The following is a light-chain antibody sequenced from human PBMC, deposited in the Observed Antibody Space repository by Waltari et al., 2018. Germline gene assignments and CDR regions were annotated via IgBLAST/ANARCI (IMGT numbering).Light chain of an antibody. CDR2: TNA. CDR3: AVWDDNLSGVV. CDR1: SSTIGVNV. Sequence: QSVLAQPPSVSGPPGQRVTIFCSGGSSTIGVNVVNWYQHLPGTSPRLLIFTNAQRPSGFPDRFSGSKSGTSASLAISGLQSEDEGHYYCAVWDDNLSGVVFGAGTQVTVL. V-gene: IGLV1-44*01. J-gene: IGLJ1*01.